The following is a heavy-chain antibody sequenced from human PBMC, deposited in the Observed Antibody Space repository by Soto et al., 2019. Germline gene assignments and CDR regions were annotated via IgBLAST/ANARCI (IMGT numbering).Heavy chain of an antibody. V-gene: IGHV3-23*01. J-gene: IGHJ4*02. CDR3: AKDHDFWSGKDLEPPEGDY. Sequence: EVQLLESGGGLVQPGGSLRLSCAASGSTFSSYAMSWVRQAPGKGLEWVSGISVSGAGTYYADAVKGRFTISRDNSKNTLYLQMNSLRAEDTAVYYCAKDHDFWSGKDLEPPEGDYWGQGTLVTVSS. CDR2: ISVSGAGT. CDR1: GSTFSSYA. D-gene: IGHD3-3*01.